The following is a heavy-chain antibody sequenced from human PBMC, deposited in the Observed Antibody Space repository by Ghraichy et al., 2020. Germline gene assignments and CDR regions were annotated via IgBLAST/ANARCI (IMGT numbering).Heavy chain of an antibody. D-gene: IGHD3-22*01. CDR2: IYYSGST. Sequence: SETLSLTCTVSGGSISSYYWSWIRQPPGKGLEWIGYIYYSGSTNYNPSLKSRVTISVDTSKNQFSLKLSSVTAADTAVYYCARESDSSGYYYGRGNAFDIWGQGTMVTVSS. V-gene: IGHV4-59*01. CDR3: ARESDSSGYYYGRGNAFDI. CDR1: GGSISSYY. J-gene: IGHJ3*02.